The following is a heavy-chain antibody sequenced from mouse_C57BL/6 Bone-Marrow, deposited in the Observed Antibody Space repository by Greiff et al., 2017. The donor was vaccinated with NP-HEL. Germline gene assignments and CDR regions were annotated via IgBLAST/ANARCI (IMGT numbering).Heavy chain of an antibody. CDR1: GYTFTSYW. V-gene: IGHV1-64*01. J-gene: IGHJ2*01. Sequence: VQLQQPGAELVKPGASVKLSCKASGYTFTSYWMHWVKQRPGQGLEWIGMIHPNSGSTNYNEKFKSKATLTVDKSSSTAYMQLSSLTSEDSAVYYCARKRMCGDGYYGDYWGQGTTLTVSS. D-gene: IGHD2-3*01. CDR3: ARKRMCGDGYYGDY. CDR2: IHPNSGST.